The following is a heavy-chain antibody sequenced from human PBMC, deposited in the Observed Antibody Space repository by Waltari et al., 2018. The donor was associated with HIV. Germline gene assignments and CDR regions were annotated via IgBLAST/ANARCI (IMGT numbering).Heavy chain of an antibody. J-gene: IGHJ4*02. CDR2: IYHSGST. CDR1: GGSISSSNW. V-gene: IGHV4-4*02. Sequence: QVQLQESGPGLVKPSGTLSLTCAVSGGSISSSNWWSWVRQPPGKGLEWIGEIYHSGSTNYNPSLKGRVTISVDKSKNQFSLKLSSVTAADTAVYYCVRRPGGIAAADNWGQGTLVTVSS. D-gene: IGHD6-13*01. CDR3: VRRPGGIAAADN.